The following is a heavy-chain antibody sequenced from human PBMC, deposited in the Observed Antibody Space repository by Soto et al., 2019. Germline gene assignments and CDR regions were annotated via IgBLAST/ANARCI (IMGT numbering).Heavy chain of an antibody. CDR1: GGSITSGSYY. D-gene: IGHD3-10*01. J-gene: IGHJ3*02. CDR2: IYYSGST. Sequence: SETLSLTCTVSGGSITSGSYYWGWIRQPLGKGLEWIGSIYYSGSTYYNPSLKCRVTISVDTSKNQFSLNLSFVTAADTAVYYCTSKFGQLLADAFDIWGQGTMVT. CDR3: TSKFGQLLADAFDI. V-gene: IGHV4-39*01.